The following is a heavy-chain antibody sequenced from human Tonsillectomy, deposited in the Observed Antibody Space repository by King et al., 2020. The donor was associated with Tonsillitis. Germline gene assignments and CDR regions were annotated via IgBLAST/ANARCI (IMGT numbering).Heavy chain of an antibody. Sequence: LQLQESGPGLVKPSETLSLTCTVSGGSISSSSYYWGWIRQPPGKGLEWIGSIYYSGSTYYNPSLKSRVTISVDTSKNQFSLKLSSVTAADTAVYYCARVVPAAYYYFDYWGQGTLVTVSS. CDR2: IYYSGST. CDR3: ARVVPAAYYYFDY. V-gene: IGHV4-39*01. D-gene: IGHD2-2*01. CDR1: GGSISSSSYY. J-gene: IGHJ4*02.